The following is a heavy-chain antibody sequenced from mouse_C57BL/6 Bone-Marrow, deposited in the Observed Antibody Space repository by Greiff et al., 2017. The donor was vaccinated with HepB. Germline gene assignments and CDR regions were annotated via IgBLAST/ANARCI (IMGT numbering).Heavy chain of an antibody. CDR1: GFSLTSYG. CDR2: IWSGGST. V-gene: IGHV2-2*01. D-gene: IGHD2-4*01. CDR3: ARNWGNYDYDAHFDY. Sequence: VQVVESGPGLVQPSQSLSITCTVSGFSLTSYGVHWVRQSPGKGLEWLGVIWSGGSTDYNAAFISRLSISKDNSKSQVFFKMNSLQADDTAIYYCARNWGNYDYDAHFDYWGQGTTLTVSS. J-gene: IGHJ2*01.